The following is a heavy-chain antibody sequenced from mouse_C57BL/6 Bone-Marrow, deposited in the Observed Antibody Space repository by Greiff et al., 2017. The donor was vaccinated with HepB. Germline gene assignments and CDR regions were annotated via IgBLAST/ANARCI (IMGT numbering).Heavy chain of an antibody. CDR1: GYAFSSSW. D-gene: IGHD3-2*02. CDR2: IYPGDGDT. CDR3: ARDSSGYVGY. V-gene: IGHV1-82*01. Sequence: VQVVESGPELVKPGASVKISCKASGYAFSSSWMNWVKQRPGKGLEWIGRIYPGDGDTNYNGKFKGKATLTADKSSSTAYMQLSSLTSEDSAVYFCARDSSGYVGYWGQGTTLTVSS. J-gene: IGHJ2*01.